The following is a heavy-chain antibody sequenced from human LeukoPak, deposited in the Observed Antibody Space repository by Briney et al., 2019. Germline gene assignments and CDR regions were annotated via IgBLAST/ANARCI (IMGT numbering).Heavy chain of an antibody. CDR1: GFTFGGYA. D-gene: IGHD2-2*01. CDR3: AKGGSEYQLLSAFDY. Sequence: SLRLSCAASGFTFGGYAMRWVRQAPGKGLEWVSGISWNSGSIGYADSVKGRFTISRDNAKNSLYLQMNSLRAEDTALYYCAKGGSEYQLLSAFDYWGQGTLVTVSS. V-gene: IGHV3-9*01. J-gene: IGHJ4*02. CDR2: ISWNSGSI.